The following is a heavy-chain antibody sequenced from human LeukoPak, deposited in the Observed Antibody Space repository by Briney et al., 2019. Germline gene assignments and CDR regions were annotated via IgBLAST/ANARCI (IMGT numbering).Heavy chain of an antibody. V-gene: IGHV3-64D*09. CDR2: ITSNGDTT. CDR1: GFTFSSYI. J-gene: IGHJ4*02. D-gene: IGHD3-22*01. Sequence: GGSLRLSCSASGFTFSSYIMHWARQAPGKGLEYVSAITSNGDTTYYADSVKGRVTISRDNSKNTLYLQMSSLRAEDTAVYYCVKDDSYYYDSSGRDSWGQGTLVTISS. CDR3: VKDDSYYYDSSGRDS.